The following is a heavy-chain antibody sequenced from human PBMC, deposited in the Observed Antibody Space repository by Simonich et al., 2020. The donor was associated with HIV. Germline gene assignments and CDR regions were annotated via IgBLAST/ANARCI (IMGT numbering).Heavy chain of an antibody. CDR3: ARHRPSGNYLYEVDYFDF. J-gene: IGHJ4*02. Sequence: QVQLQQWGAGLLKHSETLSLTCAVYGGSFSGYYWGWIRQPPGKGLERIGEISHVGRTNNNPSRKSRVTISVDTSKKQISLRLSSVTAADTALYYCARHRPSGNYLYEVDYFDFWGQGTLVTVSS. D-gene: IGHD1-26*01. CDR2: ISHVGRT. V-gene: IGHV4-34*01. CDR1: GGSFSGYY.